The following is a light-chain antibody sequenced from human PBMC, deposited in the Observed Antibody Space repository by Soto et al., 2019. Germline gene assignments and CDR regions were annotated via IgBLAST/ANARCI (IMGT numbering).Light chain of an antibody. J-gene: IGKJ5*01. Sequence: EIVLTQSPATLSLSPGERATLSCRASQSFSSYLAWYQQKPGQAPRLLIYDASKRATGIPARFSGSGSGTDFILTISSLEPEDVAVYYCQQRSNWPPVITFGQGTRLEIK. CDR2: DAS. CDR1: QSFSSY. V-gene: IGKV3-11*01. CDR3: QQRSNWPPVIT.